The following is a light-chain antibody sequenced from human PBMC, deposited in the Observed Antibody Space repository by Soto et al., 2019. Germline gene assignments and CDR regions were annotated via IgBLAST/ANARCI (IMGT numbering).Light chain of an antibody. J-gene: IGKJ3*01. CDR3: QPSSIYSPT. Sequence: DMQVTQSPSTLSASVGDTVTITGRASQSISSWLAWYQQKSGKAPKLLIHDGSTLQSGVPSRFSGSGSGTEFTLNISGLQHDDFATYYCQPSSIYSPTFGPRNTVAIK. V-gene: IGKV1-5*01. CDR2: DGS. CDR1: QSISSW.